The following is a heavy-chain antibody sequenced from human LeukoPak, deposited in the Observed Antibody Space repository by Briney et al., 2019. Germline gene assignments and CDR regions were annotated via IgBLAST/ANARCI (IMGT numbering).Heavy chain of an antibody. CDR1: GFTFSSYA. CDR2: ISGSGGST. D-gene: IGHD6-13*01. Sequence: GGSLRLSCAASGFTFSSYAMSWVRQAPGKGLEWVSAISGSGGSTYYADSVKGRFTISRDNSKNTLYLQMNSLRSDDTAVYYCARSSWDWINWFDPWGQGTLVTVSS. CDR3: ARSSWDWINWFDP. V-gene: IGHV3-23*01. J-gene: IGHJ5*02.